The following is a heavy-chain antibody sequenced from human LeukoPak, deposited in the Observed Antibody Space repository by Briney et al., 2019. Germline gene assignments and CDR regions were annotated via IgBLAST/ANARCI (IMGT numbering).Heavy chain of an antibody. CDR1: GFTFSSYA. J-gene: IGHJ6*04. D-gene: IGHD3-10*01. V-gene: IGHV3-23*01. CDR3: AKNPPSILLGDDYSGMEV. Sequence: GGSLRLSCAASGFTFSSYAMSWVRQAPGKGLEWVSAISGSGGSTYYADSVKGRFTISRDNSKNTLYLQMNSLRAEDTAVYYCAKNPPSILLGDDYSGMEVGGKGTTVTVS. CDR2: ISGSGGST.